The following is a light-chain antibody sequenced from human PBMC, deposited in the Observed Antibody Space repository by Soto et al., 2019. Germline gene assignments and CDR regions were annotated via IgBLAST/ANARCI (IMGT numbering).Light chain of an antibody. V-gene: IGKV1-39*01. Sequence: DIQMTQSPSSLSASVGGSVTITCRASQSINTYLNWYQQKPGEAPKLLIYAASTLQSGIPSRFGGSGSGTDFTLTITSLQPEDFATYYCQQHYSSPPWTFGQGTKVEIK. J-gene: IGKJ1*01. CDR3: QQHYSSPPWT. CDR1: QSINTY. CDR2: AAS.